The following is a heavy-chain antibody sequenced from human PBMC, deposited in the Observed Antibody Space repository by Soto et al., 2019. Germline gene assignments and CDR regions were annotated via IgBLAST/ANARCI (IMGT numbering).Heavy chain of an antibody. CDR2: TYYRSRWYN. CDR3: AKDRGRVVVPAAEPGWP. J-gene: IGHJ5*02. D-gene: IGHD2-2*01. CDR1: GDSVSSNSAA. V-gene: IGHV6-1*01. Sequence: QTLSLTCAISGDSVSSNSAAWNWIRQSPSRGLEWLGRTYYRSRWYNDYAVSVKSRLTVNPDTSKNQFSLHLNSVTPEDTAVNYCAKDRGRVVVPAAEPGWPWGQGTLVTVSS.